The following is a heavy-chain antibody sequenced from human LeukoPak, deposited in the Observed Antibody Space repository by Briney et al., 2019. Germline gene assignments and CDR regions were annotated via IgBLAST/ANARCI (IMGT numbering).Heavy chain of an antibody. CDR3: AKGDLAAAGRDDAFDI. D-gene: IGHD6-13*01. J-gene: IGHJ3*02. CDR2: IRDDGTNK. Sequence: AGGSLRLSCAASGFTFSSYGMHWVRQAPGKGLEWVALIRDDGTNKYCADSVKGRFTISRVNSKNTLYLQMNSLRAEDTAIYYCAKGDLAAAGRDDAFDIWGQGTMVTVSS. V-gene: IGHV3-30*02. CDR1: GFTFSSYG.